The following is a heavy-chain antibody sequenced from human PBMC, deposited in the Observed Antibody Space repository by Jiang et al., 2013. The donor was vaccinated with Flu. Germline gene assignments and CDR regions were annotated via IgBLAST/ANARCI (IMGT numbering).Heavy chain of an antibody. D-gene: IGHD5-12*01. J-gene: IGHJ4*02. Sequence: VTISLDTSKNQFSLKLSSVTAADTAVYYCARHGWLEAKSNFDYWGQGTLVTVSS. CDR3: ARHGWLEAKSNFDY. V-gene: IGHV4-59*08.